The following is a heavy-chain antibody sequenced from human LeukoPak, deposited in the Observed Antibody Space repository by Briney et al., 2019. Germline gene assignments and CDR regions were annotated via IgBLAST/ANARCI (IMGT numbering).Heavy chain of an antibody. CDR3: ATAVDYEVYNWFDH. V-gene: IGHV3-23*01. J-gene: IGHJ5*02. D-gene: IGHD4-17*01. CDR2: IVGSGSST. CDR1: GFTFSSHA. Sequence: GGSLRLSCAASGFTFSSHAMNWVRQAPGKGLEWVSAIVGSGSSTYYADSVKGRFTISRDISKNTLHLQMNTLRAEDTAVYFCATAVDYEVYNWFDHWGQGTLVTVSS.